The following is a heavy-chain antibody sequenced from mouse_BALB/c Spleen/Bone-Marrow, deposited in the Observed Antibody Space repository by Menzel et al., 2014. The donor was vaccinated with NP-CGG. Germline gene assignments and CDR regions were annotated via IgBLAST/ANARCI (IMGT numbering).Heavy chain of an antibody. J-gene: IGHJ3*01. CDR2: IDPANGNT. D-gene: IGHD1-1*01. CDR1: GFNIKDTY. V-gene: IGHV14-3*02. Sequence: EVQRVESGAELVKPGASVKLSCTASGFNIKDTYMHWVKQRPEQGLEWIGRIDPANGNTKYDPKLQGKATITADTSSNTAYLQLSSLTSEDAAVYYCAANYYGSSYGFAYWGQGTLVTVSA. CDR3: AANYYGSSYGFAY.